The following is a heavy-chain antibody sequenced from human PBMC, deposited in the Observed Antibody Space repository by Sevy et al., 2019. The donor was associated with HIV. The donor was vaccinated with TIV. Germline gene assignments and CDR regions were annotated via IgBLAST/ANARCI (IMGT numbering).Heavy chain of an antibody. CDR2: IYYSGST. J-gene: IGHJ6*02. V-gene: IGHV4-59*08. CDR3: ARQAGIVARYGMDV. Sequence: TLSLTCTVSGGSISSYYWSWIRQPPGKGLEWIGYIYYSGSTNYNPSLKSRVTISVDTSKNQFSLNLKSVTAADTAVYYCARQAGIVARYGMDVWGQGTTVTVSS. CDR1: GGSISSYY. D-gene: IGHD6-13*01.